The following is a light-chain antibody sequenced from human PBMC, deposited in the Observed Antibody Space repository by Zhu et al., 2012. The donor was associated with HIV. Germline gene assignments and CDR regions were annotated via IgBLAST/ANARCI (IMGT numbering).Light chain of an antibody. CDR2: AAS. Sequence: DIQMTQSPPSLSASIGDRITITCRASQGIYNYLAWYQQKPGKVPKLLIYAASTLQSGVPSRFSGSGSGTEFTLTISRLQPEDVATYYCQKYNRALFTFGPWDQSGYQT. V-gene: IGKV1-27*01. CDR3: QKYNRALFT. J-gene: IGKJ3*01. CDR1: QGIYNY.